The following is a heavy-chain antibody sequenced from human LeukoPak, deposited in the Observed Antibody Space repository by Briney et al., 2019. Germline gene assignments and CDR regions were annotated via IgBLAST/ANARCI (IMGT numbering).Heavy chain of an antibody. Sequence: AASVKVSCKASGYTFTSYDINWVRQATGQGLEWMGWMNPNSGNTGYAQKFQGRDTMTRNTSISTAYMELSSLRSEDTAVYYCARGPRPGIGYYYYYYMDVWGKGTTVTVSS. CDR2: MNPNSGNT. J-gene: IGHJ6*03. CDR3: ARGPRPGIGYYYYYYMDV. CDR1: GYTFTSYD. D-gene: IGHD3-10*01. V-gene: IGHV1-8*01.